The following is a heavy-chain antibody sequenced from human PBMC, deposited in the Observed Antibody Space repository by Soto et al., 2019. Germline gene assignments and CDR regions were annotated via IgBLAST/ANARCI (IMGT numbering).Heavy chain of an antibody. V-gene: IGHV3-48*01. D-gene: IGHD3-10*01. CDR3: ARLYYGSGTLRRSFDY. CDR1: GFTFTSYS. CDR2: ISSSSSSR. Sequence: GGALRLSCAASGFTFTSYSMNWVRQAPGKGLEWVSFISSSSSSRYYADSVRGRFTISRDNAKNSLYLQMNSLRAEDTAVYYCARLYYGSGTLRRSFDYWGQGTLVTVSS. J-gene: IGHJ4*02.